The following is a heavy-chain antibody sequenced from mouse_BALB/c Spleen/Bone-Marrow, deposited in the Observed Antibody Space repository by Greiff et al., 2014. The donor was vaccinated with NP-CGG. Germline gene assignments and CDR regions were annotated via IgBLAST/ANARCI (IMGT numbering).Heavy chain of an antibody. CDR2: ISSGSSTI. J-gene: IGHJ4*01. CDR3: TRSGTLGAMDY. Sequence: EVQVVESGGGLAQPGGSRKLSCAASGFTFSSFGMHWVRQAPEEGLEWVAYISSGSSTIYYADTMKGRFTISRDNPKNTLFLQMTSLRSEDTAMYYCTRSGTLGAMDYWGQGTSVTVSS. D-gene: IGHD3-3*01. CDR1: GFTFSSFG. V-gene: IGHV5-17*02.